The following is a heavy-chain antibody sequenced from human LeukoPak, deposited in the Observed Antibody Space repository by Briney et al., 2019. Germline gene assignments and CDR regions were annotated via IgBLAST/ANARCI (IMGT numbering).Heavy chain of an antibody. CDR3: AREADLLLWFGEKRLGYYYYYMDV. J-gene: IGHJ6*03. CDR2: ISAYNGNT. V-gene: IGHV1-18*01. D-gene: IGHD3-10*01. CDR1: GYTFTSYG. Sequence: ASVSLSCTASGYTFTSYGISWVRQAPGQGLEWMGGISAYNGNTNYAQKFQGRVTMTRDTSISTAYMELSRLRSDDTAVYYCAREADLLLWFGEKRLGYYYYYMDVWGKGTTVTVSS.